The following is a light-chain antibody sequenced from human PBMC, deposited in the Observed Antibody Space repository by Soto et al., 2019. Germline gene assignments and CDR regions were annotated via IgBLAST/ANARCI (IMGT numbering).Light chain of an antibody. CDR2: GAS. J-gene: IGKJ1*01. V-gene: IGKV3-20*01. CDR1: QSVSSSY. Sequence: IVLTQSPGTLSLSPGERATLSCRASQSVSSSYLAWYQQKPGQAPRLLIYGASSRATGIPDRFSGSGSGTDFTLTISRLEPEDFAVYYCQQYGSSPTWTFGHGNKVEIK. CDR3: QQYGSSPTWT.